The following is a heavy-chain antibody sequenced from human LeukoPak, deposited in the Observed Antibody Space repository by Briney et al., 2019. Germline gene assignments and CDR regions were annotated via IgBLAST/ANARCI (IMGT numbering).Heavy chain of an antibody. Sequence: GRSLRLSCAASGFTFSSYAMSWVRQAPGKGLEWVSAISGSGGSTYYADSVKGRFTISRDNSKNALVLQMNSLTAADTAVYYCARDGGSGYCSSSNCYEGFDYWGQGTLVTVSS. J-gene: IGHJ4*02. CDR1: GFTFSSYA. D-gene: IGHD2-2*01. CDR2: ISGSGGST. V-gene: IGHV3-23*01. CDR3: ARDGGSGYCSSSNCYEGFDY.